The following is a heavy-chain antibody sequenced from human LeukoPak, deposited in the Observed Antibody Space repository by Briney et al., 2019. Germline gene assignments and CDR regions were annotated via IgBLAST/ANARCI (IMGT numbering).Heavy chain of an antibody. CDR2: ISNRGGNI. V-gene: IGHV3-11*01. Sequence: PGGSLRLSCAASGFAFSDYYMTWIRQAPGKGLEWISYISNRGGNIFYADFVKGRFTISRDNAKNSLYLQMSSVRAEDTAVYTCSIVSGGGGQKDFSYYMDVWGKGTTVTVSS. D-gene: IGHD3-16*01. CDR1: GFAFSDYY. CDR3: SIVSGGGGQKDFSYYMDV. J-gene: IGHJ6*03.